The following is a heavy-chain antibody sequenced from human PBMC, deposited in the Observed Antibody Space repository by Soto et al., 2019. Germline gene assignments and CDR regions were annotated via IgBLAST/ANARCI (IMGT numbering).Heavy chain of an antibody. V-gene: IGHV4-4*07. D-gene: IGHD6-19*01. CDR1: GDCVSKYY. J-gene: IGHJ5*02. CDR3: AKVGMVGTVLGSWFDP. Sequence: ETLSLTCTVSGDCVSKYYWTWIRQPAGKGLEWIGRIYNSGSSNYNPSLKSRVTISVDTSKNQLSLRLSSVTAADTAVYYCAKVGMVGTVLGSWFDPWGQGTLVTVSS. CDR2: IYNSGSS.